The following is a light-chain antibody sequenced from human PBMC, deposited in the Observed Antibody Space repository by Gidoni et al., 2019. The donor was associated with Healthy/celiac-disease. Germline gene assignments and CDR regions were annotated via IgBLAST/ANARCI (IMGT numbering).Light chain of an antibody. CDR2: GAS. CDR3: QQYGSSPDT. CDR1: QSVSSSY. V-gene: IGKV3-20*01. J-gene: IGKJ2*01. Sequence: VLTQSPGTLSLSPRDRATLSCRASQSVSSSYLAWYQQKPGQAPRLLIYGASSRATGIPDRFSGSGSGTDFTLTISRLEPEDFAVYYCQQYGSSPDTFGQGTKLEIK.